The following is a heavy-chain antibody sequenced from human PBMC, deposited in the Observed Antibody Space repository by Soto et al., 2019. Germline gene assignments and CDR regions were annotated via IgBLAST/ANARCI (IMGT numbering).Heavy chain of an antibody. V-gene: IGHV1-18*04. CDR2: ISGYNGKT. J-gene: IGHJ6*02. Sequence: RASLKVSCKASGYTFTSYSITWVREAPGQGLEWVGWISGYNGKTDSAQKFQGRVTLTIDTSTTTAYMELRSLRSDDTAVYYCARDFPTYDFWSGHSAVHGMDVWGQGTTVTVSS. CDR3: ARDFPTYDFWSGHSAVHGMDV. D-gene: IGHD3-3*01. CDR1: GYTFTSYS.